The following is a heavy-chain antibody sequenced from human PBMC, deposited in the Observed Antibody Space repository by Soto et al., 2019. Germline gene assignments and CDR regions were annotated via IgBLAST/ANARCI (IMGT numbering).Heavy chain of an antibody. CDR1: GFTFSSYA. Sequence: QVQLVESGGGVVQPGKSLRLSCAASGFTFSSYAMHWARQAPGKGLEWVTVISIRGGDEYYAESVRGRFTISRDDSKNTLYLQMDSLRVEDTAVYYCARGTIVARQHLDYWGQGTLVTVSP. CDR3: ARGTIVARQHLDY. CDR2: ISIRGGDE. V-gene: IGHV3-30*03. J-gene: IGHJ4*02. D-gene: IGHD6-6*01.